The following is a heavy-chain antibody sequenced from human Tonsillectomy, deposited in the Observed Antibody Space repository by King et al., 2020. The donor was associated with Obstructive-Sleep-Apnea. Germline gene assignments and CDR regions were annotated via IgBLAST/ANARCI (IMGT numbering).Heavy chain of an antibody. D-gene: IGHD2-2*01. Sequence: QVTLKESGPALVKPTQTLTLTCTFSGFSLSTSGMCVSWIRQPPGKALEWLARIDWDDDKYYNTSLKTRLTISKDTSKNQVVLTMTNMDPVDTATYYCARSPRGYCSSTSCYLGVDYWGQGTLVTVSS. CDR2: IDWDDDK. J-gene: IGHJ4*02. CDR3: ARSPRGYCSSTSCYLGVDY. V-gene: IGHV2-70*15. CDR1: GFSLSTSGMC.